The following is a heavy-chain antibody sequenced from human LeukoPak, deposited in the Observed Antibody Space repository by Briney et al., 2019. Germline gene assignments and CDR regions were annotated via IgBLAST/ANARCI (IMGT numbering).Heavy chain of an antibody. CDR1: GFTFSNYG. CDR2: ISYDGSNK. Sequence: GGSLRLSCAASGFTFSNYGMHWVRQAPGKGLEWVAVISYDGSNKYYADSVKGRFTISRDNSKNTLYLQMNSLRAEDTAVYYCAKHSGSSLSDAFDIWGQGTMVTVSS. D-gene: IGHD1-26*01. V-gene: IGHV3-30*18. CDR3: AKHSGSSLSDAFDI. J-gene: IGHJ3*02.